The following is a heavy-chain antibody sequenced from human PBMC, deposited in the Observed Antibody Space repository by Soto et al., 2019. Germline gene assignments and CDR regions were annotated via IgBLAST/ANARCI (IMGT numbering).Heavy chain of an antibody. J-gene: IGHJ4*02. CDR1: GFTFSNYD. V-gene: IGHV3-23*01. CDR3: ARRDCGSGRNCEFGAPAFAY. D-gene: IGHD2-21*01. CDR2: VSSSGSST. Sequence: EVQLLESGGDLVQPGGSLRLSCAASGFTFSNYDMSWVRQAPGKGLEWVSSVSSSGSSTYYADSVKGRFTISGDNSKNALYLQMSSLGAADTAVYHCARRDCGSGRNCEFGAPAFAYWGQGNLVTVTS.